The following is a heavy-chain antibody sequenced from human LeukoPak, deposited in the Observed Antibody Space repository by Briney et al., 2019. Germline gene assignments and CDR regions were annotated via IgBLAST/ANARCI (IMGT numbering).Heavy chain of an antibody. D-gene: IGHD6-6*01. CDR1: GRSFSGYY. CDR3: ARGRKQAAQYYFDY. J-gene: IGHJ4*02. Sequence: SETLSLTYALYGRSFSGYYWGWIRLPARMGMECIGEINHSGSTNYNPSLKSRVTISVDTSKNQFSLKLSSVTAADTAVYYCARGRKQAAQYYFDYWGQGTLVTVSS. CDR2: INHSGST. V-gene: IGHV4-34*01.